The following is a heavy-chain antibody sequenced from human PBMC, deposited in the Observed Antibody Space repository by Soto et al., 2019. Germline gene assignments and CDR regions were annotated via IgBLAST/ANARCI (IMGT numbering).Heavy chain of an antibody. D-gene: IGHD6-13*01. CDR2: INPNSGGT. V-gene: IGHV1-2*02. CDR3: ARDSLAATGVDY. CDR1: GYTFTGYY. J-gene: IGHJ4*02. Sequence: QVQLVESGGGVVQPGRSLRLSCAASGYTFTGYYMHWVRQAPGQGLEWMGWINPNSGGTNYAQKFQGRVTMTRDTSISTAYMELSRLRSDDTAVYYCARDSLAATGVDYWGQGTLVTVSS.